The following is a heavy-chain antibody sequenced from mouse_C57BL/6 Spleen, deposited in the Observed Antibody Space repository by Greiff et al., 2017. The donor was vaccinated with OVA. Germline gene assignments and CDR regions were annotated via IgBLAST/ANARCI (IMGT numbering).Heavy chain of an antibody. CDR2: IYPGSGNT. CDR1: GYSFTSYY. D-gene: IGHD1-1*01. CDR3: LYYYGSSLYYAMDY. V-gene: IGHV1-66*01. J-gene: IGHJ4*01. Sequence: VKLLESGPELVKPGASVKISCKASGYSFTSYYIHWVKQRPGQGLEWIGWIYPGSGNTKYNEKFKGKATLTADTSSSTAYMQLSSLTSEDSAVYYCLYYYGSSLYYAMDYWGQGTSVTVSS.